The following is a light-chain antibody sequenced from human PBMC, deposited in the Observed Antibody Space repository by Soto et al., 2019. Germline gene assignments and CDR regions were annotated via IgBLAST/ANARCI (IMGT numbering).Light chain of an antibody. V-gene: IGKV1-27*01. CDR1: LGIANY. CDR3: QQRANWPLT. CDR2: GAS. Sequence: DIQMTQSPPSLSASVGDRVTISCRASLGIANYVLWYQQRPGKVPKLLIYGASSLLSGVPSRFSGSGSGTDFTLTISSLESEDFAIYYCQQRANWPLTFGGGTKVDIK. J-gene: IGKJ4*01.